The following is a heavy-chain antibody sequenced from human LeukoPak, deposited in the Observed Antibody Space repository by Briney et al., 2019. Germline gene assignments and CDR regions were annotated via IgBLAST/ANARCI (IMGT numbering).Heavy chain of an antibody. CDR1: GFTFSSYA. V-gene: IGHV3-23*01. CDR3: ARQMVNRPHFDY. J-gene: IGHJ4*02. D-gene: IGHD5-18*01. CDR2: INAGSSST. Sequence: GGSLRLSCAASGFTFSSYAMSWVRQAPGKGLEWVSVINAGSSSTNYADSVKGRFSISRDNSKHTLYLQMGSLRPEDTAVYYCARQMVNRPHFDYWGQGTLVTVSS.